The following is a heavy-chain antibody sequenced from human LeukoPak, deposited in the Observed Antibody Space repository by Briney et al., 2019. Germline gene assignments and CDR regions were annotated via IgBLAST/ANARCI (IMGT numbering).Heavy chain of an antibody. D-gene: IGHD6-19*01. J-gene: IGHJ4*02. Sequence: SETLSLTCTVSGGSISSSSYYWGWIRQPPGKGLEWIGSIYYSGSTYYNPSLKSRVTISVDTSKNQFSLKLSSVTAADTAVYYCARHSRAVEVDYWGQGTLVTVSS. CDR2: IYYSGST. CDR1: GGSISSSSYY. CDR3: ARHSRAVEVDY. V-gene: IGHV4-39*01.